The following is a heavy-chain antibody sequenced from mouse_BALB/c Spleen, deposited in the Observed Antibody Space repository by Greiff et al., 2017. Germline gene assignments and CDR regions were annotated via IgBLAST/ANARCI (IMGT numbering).Heavy chain of an antibody. Sequence: EVQGVESGGGLVQPGGSLKLSCAASGFTFSSYTMSWVRQTPEKRLEWVAYISNGGGSTYYPDTVKGRFTISRDNAKNTLYLQMSSLKSEDTAMYYCARQRPYYYAMDYWGQGTSVTVSS. CDR3: ARQRPYYYAMDY. CDR1: GFTFSSYT. J-gene: IGHJ4*01. CDR2: ISNGGGST. V-gene: IGHV5-12-2*01.